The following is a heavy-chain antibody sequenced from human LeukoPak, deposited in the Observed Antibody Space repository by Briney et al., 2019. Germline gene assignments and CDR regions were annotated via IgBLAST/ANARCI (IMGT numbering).Heavy chain of an antibody. CDR1: GFTVSSNY. CDR3: ARGTRDSITIFD. D-gene: IGHD3-3*01. V-gene: IGHV3-66*02. CDR2: IYSGGST. Sequence: GGSLRLSCAASGFTVSSNYMSWVRQAPGKGLEWVSVIYSGGSTYYADSVKGRFTISRDNSKNTLYLQMNSLRAEDTAVYYCARGTRDSITIFDWGQGTLATVSS. J-gene: IGHJ4*02.